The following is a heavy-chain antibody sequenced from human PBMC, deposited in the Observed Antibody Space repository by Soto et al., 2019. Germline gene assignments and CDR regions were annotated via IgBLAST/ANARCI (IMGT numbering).Heavy chain of an antibody. CDR2: SYYSGST. CDR1: GGSISSGDYY. D-gene: IGHD2-21*02. J-gene: IGHJ3*02. Sequence: QVQLQESGPGLVKPSQTLSLTCTVSGGSISSGDYYWSWIRQPPGKGLEWIGYSYYSGSTYYNPSLKSRVTISVDTSKNQFSLKLSSVTAADTAVYYCARDTCGGDCYHHAFDIWGQGTMVTVSS. V-gene: IGHV4-30-4*01. CDR3: ARDTCGGDCYHHAFDI.